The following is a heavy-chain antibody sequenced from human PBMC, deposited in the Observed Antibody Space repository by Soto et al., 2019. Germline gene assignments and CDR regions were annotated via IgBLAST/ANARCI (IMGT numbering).Heavy chain of an antibody. J-gene: IGHJ4*02. CDR1: GYTFTGYA. Sequence: QVQLVQSGAEEKKPGASVKVSSKASGYTFTGYAMHWVRQAPGQRLEWMGWINAGNGNTKYAQKFQGRVTITRDTSASTAYMELSSLSSEDTAVYYCARAVAVAADFDYWGQGTLVTVSS. D-gene: IGHD6-19*01. CDR3: ARAVAVAADFDY. CDR2: INAGNGNT. V-gene: IGHV1-3*05.